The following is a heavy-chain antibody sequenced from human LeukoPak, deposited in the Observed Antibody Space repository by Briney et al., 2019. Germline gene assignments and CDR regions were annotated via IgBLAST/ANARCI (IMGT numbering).Heavy chain of an antibody. Sequence: PGGSLRLSCAASGFTFSNYAMNWVRQAPGKGLEWVSVIYSGGSTHYADSVKGRFTISRDNSKNTLYLQMNSLRAEDTAVYFCASGSYCDYWGQGTLVTVSS. CDR1: GFTFSNYA. CDR2: IYSGGST. CDR3: ASGSYCDY. V-gene: IGHV3-23*03. J-gene: IGHJ4*02. D-gene: IGHD1-26*01.